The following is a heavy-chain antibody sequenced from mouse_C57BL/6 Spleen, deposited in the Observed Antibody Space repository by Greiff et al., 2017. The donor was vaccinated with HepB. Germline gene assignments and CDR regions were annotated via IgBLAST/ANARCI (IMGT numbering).Heavy chain of an antibody. D-gene: IGHD1-1*01. Sequence: DVMLVESGGGLVKPGGSLKLSCAASGFTFSSYAMSWVRQTPEKRLEWVATISDGGSYTYYPDNVKGRFTISRDNAKNNLYLQMSHLKSEDTAMYYCARDDYYGSSRYWYFDVWGTGTTVTVSS. CDR2: ISDGGSYT. CDR3: ARDDYYGSSRYWYFDV. CDR1: GFTFSSYA. J-gene: IGHJ1*03. V-gene: IGHV5-4*01.